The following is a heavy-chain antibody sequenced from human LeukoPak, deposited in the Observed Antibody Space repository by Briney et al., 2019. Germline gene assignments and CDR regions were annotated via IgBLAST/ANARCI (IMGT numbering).Heavy chain of an antibody. D-gene: IGHD3-22*01. V-gene: IGHV4-61*01. Sequence: PSETLSLTCTVSGGSVSSGTYYWSWIRQPPGKGLEWIAYIYYSGSTNYNPSLKSRVTISVDTSKNQFSLKLSSVTAADTAVYYCARTHDSSGYYSFGMDVWGQGTTVTVSS. J-gene: IGHJ6*02. CDR2: IYYSGST. CDR1: GGSVSSGTYY. CDR3: ARTHDSSGYYSFGMDV.